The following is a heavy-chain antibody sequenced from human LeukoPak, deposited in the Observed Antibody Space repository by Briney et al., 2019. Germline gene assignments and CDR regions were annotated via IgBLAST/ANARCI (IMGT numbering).Heavy chain of an antibody. CDR2: ISAYNGNT. D-gene: IGHD3-3*01. V-gene: IGHV1-18*04. J-gene: IGHJ5*02. Sequence: GASVKVSCKASGYTFTRYGISWVRQAPGQGLEWMGWISAYNGNTNYAQKLQGRVSMTTDTSTSTAYMELRSLRSDDTAVYYCARTGIWSDMEDWFDPWGQGTLVTVSS. CDR1: GYTFTRYG. CDR3: ARTGIWSDMEDWFDP.